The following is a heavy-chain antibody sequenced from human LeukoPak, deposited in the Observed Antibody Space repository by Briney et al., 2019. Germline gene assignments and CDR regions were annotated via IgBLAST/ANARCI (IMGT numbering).Heavy chain of an antibody. V-gene: IGHV4-39*01. J-gene: IGHJ5*02. CDR1: GGSISSSSYY. CDR2: IYYSGST. D-gene: IGHD2-2*02. Sequence: SETLSLTCTVSGGSISSSSYYWGRIRQPPGKGLEWIGSIYYSGSTYYNPSLKSRVTISVDTSKNQFSLKLSSVTAADTAVYYCARQFGYCSSTSCYRYNWFDPWGQGTLVTVSS. CDR3: ARQFGYCSSTSCYRYNWFDP.